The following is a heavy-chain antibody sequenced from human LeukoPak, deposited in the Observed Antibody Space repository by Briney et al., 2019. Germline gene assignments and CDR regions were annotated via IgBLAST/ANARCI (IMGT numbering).Heavy chain of an antibody. Sequence: PSETLSLTCTVSGGSISSSSYYWGWIRQPPGKGLEGIGSIYYSGSTYYNPSLKSRVTISVDTSKNQFSLKLSSVTAADTAVYYCARDRNWKSGVYFDYWGQGTLVTVSS. V-gene: IGHV4-39*07. CDR2: IYYSGST. CDR3: ARDRNWKSGVYFDY. J-gene: IGHJ4*02. D-gene: IGHD1-20*01. CDR1: GGSISSSSYY.